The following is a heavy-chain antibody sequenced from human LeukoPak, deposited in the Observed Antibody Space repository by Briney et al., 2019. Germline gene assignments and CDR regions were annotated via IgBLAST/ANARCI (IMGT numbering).Heavy chain of an antibody. CDR1: GYTFTSYG. Sequence: ASVKVSCKASGYTFTSYGMSWVRQAPGQGLEWMGWISAYNGNTNYAQKLQGRVTMTTDTSTSTAYMELRSLRSDDTAVYYCASSGSYLGYFDYWGQGTLVTVSS. J-gene: IGHJ4*02. CDR3: ASSGSYLGYFDY. CDR2: ISAYNGNT. D-gene: IGHD1-26*01. V-gene: IGHV1-18*01.